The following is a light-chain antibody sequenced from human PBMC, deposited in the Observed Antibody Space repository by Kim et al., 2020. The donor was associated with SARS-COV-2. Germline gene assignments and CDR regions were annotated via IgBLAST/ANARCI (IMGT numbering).Light chain of an antibody. CDR1: QSISSY. CDR3: QQSYSTPYT. CDR2: AAS. V-gene: IGKV1-39*01. Sequence: SLSTSVGDRVTITCRASQSISSYLNWYQQKPGKAPKLLIYAASSLQSGVPSRFSGSGSGTDFTLTISNLQPEDFATYYCQQSYSTPYTFGQGTKLEI. J-gene: IGKJ2*01.